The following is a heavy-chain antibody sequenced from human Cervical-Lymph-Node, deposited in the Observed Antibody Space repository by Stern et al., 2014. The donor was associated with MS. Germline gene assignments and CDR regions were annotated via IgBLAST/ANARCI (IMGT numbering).Heavy chain of an antibody. D-gene: IGHD3-16*01. Sequence: DQLVESGAEVKKPGSSVKVSCKASGGTFASSAISWVRQSPGQGLEWMGKIIPILDTANYAQTFQGRLTITADEFTGTAYMQLSSLRPEDTAVYYCAREVWSMEGDFYGMDVWGQGTTVSVSS. J-gene: IGHJ6*02. V-gene: IGHV1-69*15. CDR1: GGTFASSA. CDR2: IIPILDTA. CDR3: AREVWSMEGDFYGMDV.